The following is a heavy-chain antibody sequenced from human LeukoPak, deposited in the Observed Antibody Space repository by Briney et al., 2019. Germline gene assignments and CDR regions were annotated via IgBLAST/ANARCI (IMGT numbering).Heavy chain of an antibody. Sequence: SETLSLTCTVPVDSISSYYWSSVRQPPGKGLEWIGYIYYSGSTNYNPSLKSRVTISVDTSKNQFSLKLSSVTAADTAVYYCARDHLWFGDLFDLWGRGTLVTVSS. CDR2: IYYSGST. CDR1: VDSISSYY. J-gene: IGHJ2*01. CDR3: ARDHLWFGDLFDL. V-gene: IGHV4-59*01. D-gene: IGHD3-10*01.